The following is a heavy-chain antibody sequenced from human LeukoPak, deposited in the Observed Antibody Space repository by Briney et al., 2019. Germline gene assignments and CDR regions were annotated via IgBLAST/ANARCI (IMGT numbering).Heavy chain of an antibody. V-gene: IGHV3-21*01. Sequence: GGSPRLSCAASGFTFSSYSMNWVRQAPGKGLEWVSSISSSSSYIYYADSVKGRFTISRDNAKNSLYLQMNSLRAEDTAVYYCASSFEQLVGDWGQGTLVTVSS. CDR3: ASSFEQLVGD. CDR1: GFTFSSYS. CDR2: ISSSSSYI. D-gene: IGHD6-6*01. J-gene: IGHJ4*02.